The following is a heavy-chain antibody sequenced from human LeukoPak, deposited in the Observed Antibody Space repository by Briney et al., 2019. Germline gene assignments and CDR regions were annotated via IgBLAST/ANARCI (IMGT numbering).Heavy chain of an antibody. CDR3: ARDYRGAPSTYYDILTGYYEVPGYMDV. CDR1: GGSFSGYY. Sequence: SETLSLTCAVYGGSFSGYYWSWIRQPPGKGLEWIGEINHSGSTNYNPSLKSRVTISVDTSKNQFSLKLSSVTAADTAVYYCARDYRGAPSTYYDILTGYYEVPGYMDVWGKGTTVTVSS. J-gene: IGHJ6*03. V-gene: IGHV4-34*01. CDR2: INHSGST. D-gene: IGHD3-9*01.